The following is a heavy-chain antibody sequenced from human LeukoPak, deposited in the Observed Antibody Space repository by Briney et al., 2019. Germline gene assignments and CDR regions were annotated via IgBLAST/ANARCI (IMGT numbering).Heavy chain of an antibody. D-gene: IGHD3-10*01. CDR3: ARGGAYYGSGIQSPNDY. Sequence: ASVKVSCKASGGTFSSYAISWVRQAPGQGLEWMGGIIPIFGTANYAQKFQGRVTITADKSTSTAYMELSSLRSEDTAVYYCARGGAYYGSGIQSPNDYWGQGTLVTVPS. V-gene: IGHV1-69*06. CDR1: GGTFSSYA. CDR2: IIPIFGTA. J-gene: IGHJ4*02.